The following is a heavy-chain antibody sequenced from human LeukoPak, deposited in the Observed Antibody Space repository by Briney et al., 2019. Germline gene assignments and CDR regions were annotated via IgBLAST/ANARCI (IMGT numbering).Heavy chain of an antibody. CDR2: INTDGSST. V-gene: IGHV3-74*01. D-gene: IGHD2-15*01. Sequence: PGGSLRLSCAASGFTFSSYWMHWVRQAPGKGLVWVSRINTDGSSTSYADSVKGRFTISRDNSKNTLYLQMNSLRADDTAVYYCAKTGDTVVVVGNWFDPWGQGTLVTVPS. CDR1: GFTFSSYW. J-gene: IGHJ5*02. CDR3: AKTGDTVVVVGNWFDP.